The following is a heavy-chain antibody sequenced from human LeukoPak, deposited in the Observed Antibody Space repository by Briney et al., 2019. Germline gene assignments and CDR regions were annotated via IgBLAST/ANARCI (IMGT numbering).Heavy chain of an antibody. CDR3: AKDVPAAYFDY. V-gene: IGHV3-21*01. CDR2: ISSSSSYI. Sequence: GGSLRLSCAASGFTFSSYSMNWVRQAPGKGLEWVSSISSSSSYIYYADSVKGRFTISRDNAKNSLYLQMNSLRAEDTAVYFCAKDVPAAYFDYWGQGTLVTVSS. D-gene: IGHD2-2*01. J-gene: IGHJ4*02. CDR1: GFTFSSYS.